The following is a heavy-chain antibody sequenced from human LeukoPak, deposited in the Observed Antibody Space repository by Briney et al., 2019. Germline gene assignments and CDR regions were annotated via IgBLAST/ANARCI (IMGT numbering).Heavy chain of an antibody. CDR3: AKDRSGSYTVRTFDY. V-gene: IGHV3-23*01. J-gene: IGHJ4*02. Sequence: GGSLRLSCAASGFTFSSYAMSWVRQAPGKGLEWVSAISGSGGSTYYADSVKGRFTISRDNSKNTLYLRMNSLRAEDTAVYYCAKDRSGSYTVRTFDYWGQGTLVTVSS. CDR1: GFTFSSYA. CDR2: ISGSGGST. D-gene: IGHD1-26*01.